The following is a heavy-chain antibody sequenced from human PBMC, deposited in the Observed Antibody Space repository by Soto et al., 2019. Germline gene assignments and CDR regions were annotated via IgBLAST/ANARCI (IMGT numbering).Heavy chain of an antibody. CDR2: INPSGRTT. D-gene: IGHD4-17*01. V-gene: IGHV1-46*01. CDR3: ARDLDVTTVTTSFDS. Sequence: VASVKVSCKTSGFTFSKYYMHWLRQVPGQGLEWVGVINPSGRTTSYAQKFLGRVSVTRDASTATVYLELNSLRSADTAVYYCARDLDVTTVTTSFDSWRQRTLVTVSS. J-gene: IGHJ4*02. CDR1: GFTFSKYY.